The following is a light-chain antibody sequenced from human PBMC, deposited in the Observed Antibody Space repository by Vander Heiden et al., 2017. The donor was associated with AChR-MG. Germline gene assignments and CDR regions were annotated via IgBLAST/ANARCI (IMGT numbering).Light chain of an antibody. CDR2: GVS. V-gene: IGKV3-15*01. Sequence: EVVMTQSPVTLSVSPGERATLSCRASQNIGNNVAWYQQKPGQAPRLLMYGVSTRASDIPARFSGVGYGTDFALRISSLQSEDFAVYYCQGAYNSLSFTFGHGTKLEIK. CDR3: QGAYNSLSFT. J-gene: IGKJ3*01. CDR1: QNIGNN.